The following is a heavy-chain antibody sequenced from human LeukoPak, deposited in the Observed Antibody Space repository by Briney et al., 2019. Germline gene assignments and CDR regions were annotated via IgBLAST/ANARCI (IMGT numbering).Heavy chain of an antibody. Sequence: TSQTLSLTCAISGDSVSNNRAAWNWIRQSPSRGLEWLGRTYYKSRRDNDYAESVKSRITINPDTSKNQFSLQLNSVTPEDTAVYYCTRDATRTGWFDPWGQGTLVTVSS. CDR2: TYYKSRRDN. CDR1: GDSVSNNRAA. D-gene: IGHD1-14*01. V-gene: IGHV6-1*01. J-gene: IGHJ5*02. CDR3: TRDATRTGWFDP.